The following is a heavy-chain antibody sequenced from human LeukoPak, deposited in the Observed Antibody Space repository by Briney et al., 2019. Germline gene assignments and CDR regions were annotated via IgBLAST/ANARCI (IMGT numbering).Heavy chain of an antibody. J-gene: IGHJ3*02. D-gene: IGHD2/OR15-2a*01. CDR3: ARGRVYRAFDI. CDR1: GYTFTGYY. V-gene: IGHV1-2*02. CDR2: INPNSGGT. Sequence: ASVKVSCKTSGYTFTGYYIHWVRQAPGQGLEWMGWINPNSGGTNYAQNFQGRVTMTRDTSISTAYMDLSRLKYDDTAVYYCARGRVYRAFDIWGQGTMATVSS.